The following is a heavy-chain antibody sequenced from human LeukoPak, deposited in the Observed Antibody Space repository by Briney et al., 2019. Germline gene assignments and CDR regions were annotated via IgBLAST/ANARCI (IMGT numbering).Heavy chain of an antibody. CDR2: ISWNSGGI. V-gene: IGHV3-9*01. Sequence: GRSLRLSCAASGFTFDDYAMHWVRQAPGKGLEWVPGISWNSGGIGYADSVKGRFTISRDNAKNSLYLQMNSLRADDTALYYCAKGKKMTVAGLFDYWGQETLVTVSS. CDR3: AKGKKMTVAGLFDY. D-gene: IGHD6-19*01. CDR1: GFTFDDYA. J-gene: IGHJ4*02.